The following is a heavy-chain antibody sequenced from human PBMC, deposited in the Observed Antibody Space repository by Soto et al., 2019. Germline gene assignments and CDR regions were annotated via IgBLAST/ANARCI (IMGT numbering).Heavy chain of an antibody. CDR1: GFTFSSYS. D-gene: IGHD6-13*01. J-gene: IGHJ6*02. Sequence: PGGSLRLSCAASGFTFSSYSMNWVRQAPGKGLEWVSYISSSSSTIYYADSVKGRFTISRDNAKNSLYLQMNSLRDEDTAVYYCARDIPRGIAAAGYYYYYGMDVWGQGTTVTVSS. CDR2: ISSSSSTI. V-gene: IGHV3-48*02. CDR3: ARDIPRGIAAAGYYYYYGMDV.